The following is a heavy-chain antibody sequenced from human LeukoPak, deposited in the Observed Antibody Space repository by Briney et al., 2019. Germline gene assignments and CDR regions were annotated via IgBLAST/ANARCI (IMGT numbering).Heavy chain of an antibody. CDR2: VNSDGSDT. Sequence: PGGSLRLSCAASGFTFSRYWMHWVRQGPGKGLVWVSRVNSDGSDTRYADSVKGRFTTSRDNAKNTLYLQMNSLRAEDTAVYYCARVDDYLWGSWGQGTLVTVSS. D-gene: IGHD3-16*01. CDR3: ARVDDYLWGS. CDR1: GFTFSRYW. V-gene: IGHV3-74*01. J-gene: IGHJ4*02.